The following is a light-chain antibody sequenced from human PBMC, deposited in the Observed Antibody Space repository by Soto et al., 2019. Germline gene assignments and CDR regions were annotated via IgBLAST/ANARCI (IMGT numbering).Light chain of an antibody. J-gene: IGKJ3*01. CDR3: QKYSSVPV. CDR2: AAS. Sequence: DIQMTQSPSSLSASVGDRVTITCRASQGISNYVAWYQQKPGKPPKLLIYAASTLQSGVPSRFSGSGSGTDFTLTINSLQPEDVATYSCQKYSSVPVFGPGIKVDLK. V-gene: IGKV1-27*01. CDR1: QGISNY.